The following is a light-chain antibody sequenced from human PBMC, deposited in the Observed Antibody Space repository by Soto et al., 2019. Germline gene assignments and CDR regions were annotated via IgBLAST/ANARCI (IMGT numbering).Light chain of an antibody. V-gene: IGLV2-11*01. CDR3: CSTACSFAKV. CDR2: GVS. Sequence: QSALTQPRSVSGSPGQSVTISCTGTSGDFGDYYVSWYQHHPGKAPKLIIYGVSKRPSGVPDRFSGSKSGNTASLTISGLQAEDDADYYCCSTACSFAKVFGGGTKLTVL. CDR1: SGDFGDYY. J-gene: IGLJ3*02.